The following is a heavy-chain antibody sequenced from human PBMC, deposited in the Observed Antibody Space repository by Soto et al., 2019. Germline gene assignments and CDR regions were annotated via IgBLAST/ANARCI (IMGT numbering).Heavy chain of an antibody. V-gene: IGHV3-53*02. CDR2: IRTTGST. CDR1: GFAVSNHY. CDR3: ARNSMMDV. J-gene: IGHJ6*02. Sequence: EAQLVETGGALIQPGGSLRLSCAASGFAVSNHYMNWVRQAPGKGLEWVSIIRTTGSTYYADSVKGRFTISRDNSKNTVSLEMNSLRVEDTAVYYCARNSMMDVWGQGTTVIVSS.